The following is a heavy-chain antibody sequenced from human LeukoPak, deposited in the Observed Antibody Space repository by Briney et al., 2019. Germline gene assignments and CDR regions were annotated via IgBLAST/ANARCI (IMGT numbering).Heavy chain of an antibody. J-gene: IGHJ4*02. CDR3: ARLSVVDYDSSGYYQRRGYYFDY. CDR1: GGSISSSSYY. Sequence: SETLSLTCTVSGGSISSSSYYWGWIRQPPGKGLEWIGSIYYSGSTYYNPSLKSRVTISVDTSKNQFSLKLSSVTAADTAVYYCARLSVVDYDSSGYYQRRGYYFDYWGQGTLVTVSS. V-gene: IGHV4-39*07. D-gene: IGHD3-22*01. CDR2: IYYSGST.